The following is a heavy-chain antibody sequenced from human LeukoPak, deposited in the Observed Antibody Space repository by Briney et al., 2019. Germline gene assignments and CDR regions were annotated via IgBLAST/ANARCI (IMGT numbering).Heavy chain of an antibody. CDR2: INHSGST. V-gene: IGHV4-34*01. J-gene: IGHJ3*02. Sequence: PSQTLSLTCAVYGGSFSGYYWSWIRQPPGKGLEWIGEINHSGSTNYNPSLKSRVTISVDTSKNQFSLKLSSVTAADTAVYYCARRGKRGSGYCSSTSCRNAFDIWGQGTMVTVSS. D-gene: IGHD2-2*01. CDR3: ARRGKRGSGYCSSTSCRNAFDI. CDR1: GGSFSGYY.